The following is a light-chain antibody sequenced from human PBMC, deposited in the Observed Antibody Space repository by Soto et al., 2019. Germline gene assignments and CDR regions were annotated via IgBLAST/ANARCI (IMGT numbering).Light chain of an antibody. V-gene: IGKV1-5*03. CDR1: QSISRQ. Sequence: DIQMTQSPSTLSASVGDRVSITCRASQSISRQLAWYQQKPGKAPNLLIYQASNLETGVPSRFTGSGSGTDFTLTISRLEPEDFAVYYCQQYSSSSGYTFGQGTKLEIK. J-gene: IGKJ2*01. CDR3: QQYSSSSGYT. CDR2: QAS.